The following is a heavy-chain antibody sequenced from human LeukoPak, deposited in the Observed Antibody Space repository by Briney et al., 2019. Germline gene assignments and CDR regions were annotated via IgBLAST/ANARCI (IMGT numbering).Heavy chain of an antibody. Sequence: SVTVSCTASGGPLSSDVIIWVRQAPGQGLEWMGGIFPMFGAADYAQNFQGRVTITADASTTTAYMELSSLRSEDTAVYYCARDRGRVTRPPAYFQHWGQGTLITVSS. V-gene: IGHV1-69*13. D-gene: IGHD2-21*02. CDR3: ARDRGRVTRPPAYFQH. CDR1: GGPLSSDV. J-gene: IGHJ1*01. CDR2: IFPMFGAA.